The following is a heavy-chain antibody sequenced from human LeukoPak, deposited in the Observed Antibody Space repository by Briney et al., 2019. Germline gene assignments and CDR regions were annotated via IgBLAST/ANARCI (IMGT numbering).Heavy chain of an antibody. CDR3: AKGAELDL. CDR2: VTGPGDTT. CDR1: GFTFNNYA. Sequence: PGGSLRLSCATSGFTFNNYAMNWVRQAPGKGLEWVSAVTGPGDTTYYADSVKGRFFMSREDSKTTVYLQMNSLRAEDTAIYYCAKGAELDLWGQGTLVTVSS. J-gene: IGHJ1*01. V-gene: IGHV3-23*01. D-gene: IGHD1-7*01.